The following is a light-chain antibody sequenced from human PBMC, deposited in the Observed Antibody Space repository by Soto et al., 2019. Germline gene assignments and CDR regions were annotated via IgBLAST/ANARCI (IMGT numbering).Light chain of an antibody. CDR3: HQSGDSPT. V-gene: IGKV3-20*01. CDR1: QDVSNF. CDR2: GVS. Sequence: ESVVTQSPATLSLSPGERATLFCRASQDVSNFLAWYQQKPGQAPRLLIYGVSNRAPGIPDRFSGSGSGTDITLTISRLEPEDFAVYYCHQSGDSPTFGQGTRVEIK. J-gene: IGKJ1*01.